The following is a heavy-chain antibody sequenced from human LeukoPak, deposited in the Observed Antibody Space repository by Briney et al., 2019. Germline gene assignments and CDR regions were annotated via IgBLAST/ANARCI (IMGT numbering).Heavy chain of an antibody. V-gene: IGHV4-31*03. J-gene: IGHJ3*02. CDR3: ARDLANWGSPDAFDI. CDR1: SGSISSGGYY. CDR2: IYYSGST. D-gene: IGHD7-27*01. Sequence: SETLSLTCTVSSGSISSGGYYWSWVRQHPGKGLEWIGYIYYSGSTYYNPSLKSRVTISVDTSKNQFSLKLSSVTAADTAVYYCARDLANWGSPDAFDIWGQGTMVTVSS.